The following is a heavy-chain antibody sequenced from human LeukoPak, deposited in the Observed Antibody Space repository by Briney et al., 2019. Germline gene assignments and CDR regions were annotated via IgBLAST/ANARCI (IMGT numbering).Heavy chain of an antibody. V-gene: IGHV4-39*01. J-gene: IGHJ4*02. D-gene: IGHD5-24*01. Sequence: KSSETLSLTCTVSGGSISSSSYYWGWIRQPPGKGLEWIGSIYYSGSTYYNPSLKSRVTISVDTSKNQFSLKLSSVTAADTAVYYCARYDGYNYGRNFDYWGQGTLVTVSS. CDR2: IYYSGST. CDR3: ARYDGYNYGRNFDY. CDR1: GGSISSSSYY.